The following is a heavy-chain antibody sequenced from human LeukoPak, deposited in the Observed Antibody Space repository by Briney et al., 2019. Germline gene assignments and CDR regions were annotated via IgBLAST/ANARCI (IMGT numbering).Heavy chain of an antibody. V-gene: IGHV4-4*09. Sequence: PLETLSLTCTVSGGSISSYYWSWIRQPPGKGLEWIGYIYTSGSTNYNPSLKSRVTISVDTSKNQFSLKLSSVTAADTAVYYCARTYYDFWSGTPDAFDIWGQGTMVTVSS. CDR3: ARTYYDFWSGTPDAFDI. J-gene: IGHJ3*02. D-gene: IGHD3-3*01. CDR2: IYTSGST. CDR1: GGSISSYY.